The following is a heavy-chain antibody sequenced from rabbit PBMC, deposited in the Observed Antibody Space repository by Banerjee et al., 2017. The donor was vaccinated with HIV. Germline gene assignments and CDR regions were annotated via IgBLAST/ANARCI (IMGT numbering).Heavy chain of an antibody. CDR2: IGAGNSAIT. V-gene: IGHV1S45*01. Sequence: QEQLVGYGGGLVQPGGTLTLTCTASGFDFNNNEMCWVRQAPGKGLEWIACIGAGNSAITWYANWAKGRFTISKTSSTTVTLQLNSLTAADTATYFCARDESSRGWLFDLWGPGTLVTVS. J-gene: IGHJ4*01. D-gene: IGHD1-1*01. CDR1: GFDFNNNE. CDR3: ARDESSRGWLFDL.